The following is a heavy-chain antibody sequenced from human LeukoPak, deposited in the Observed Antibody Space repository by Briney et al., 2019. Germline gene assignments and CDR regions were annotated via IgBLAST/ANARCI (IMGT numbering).Heavy chain of an antibody. CDR1: GGTFSSYT. Sequence: SVKVSCKASGGTFSSYTISWVRQAPGQGLEWMGRIIPILDITNYAQKFQGRVTITADTSTSTASMELSSQISEDTAVYYCARVPDIVVVPAATSWYFDLWGRGTLVTVSS. V-gene: IGHV1-69*02. CDR3: ARVPDIVVVPAATSWYFDL. D-gene: IGHD2-2*01. J-gene: IGHJ2*01. CDR2: IIPILDIT.